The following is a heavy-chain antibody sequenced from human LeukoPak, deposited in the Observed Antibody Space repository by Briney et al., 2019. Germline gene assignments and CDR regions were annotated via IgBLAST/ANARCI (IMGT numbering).Heavy chain of an antibody. J-gene: IGHJ6*02. D-gene: IGHD3-16*01. CDR3: ASHGLITFGGPYYYYGMDV. Sequence: PGGSLRLSCAASGFTFSSFHINWVRQAPGKGLEWLSYISRDSTTIYYADSVKGRFTISRDNSKNTLYLQMNSLRAEDTAVYYCASHGLITFGGPYYYYGMDVWGQGTTVTVSS. CDR1: GFTFSSFH. V-gene: IGHV3-48*01. CDR2: ISRDSTTI.